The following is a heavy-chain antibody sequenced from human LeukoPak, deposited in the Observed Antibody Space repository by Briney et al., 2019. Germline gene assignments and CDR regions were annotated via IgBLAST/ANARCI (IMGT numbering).Heavy chain of an antibody. J-gene: IGHJ4*02. CDR1: GDSISSGGNY. CDR2: IYYSGST. D-gene: IGHD2-2*01. V-gene: IGHV4-31*03. CDR3: ARWGKSGYASGYFDY. Sequence: PSQTLSLTCTVSGDSISSGGNYWSWLRQHPGKGLEWIGYIYYSGSTYYNPSLKSRLTISVDTSKNQFSLKLSSVTAADTAVYYCARWGKSGYASGYFDYWGQGTLVTVSS.